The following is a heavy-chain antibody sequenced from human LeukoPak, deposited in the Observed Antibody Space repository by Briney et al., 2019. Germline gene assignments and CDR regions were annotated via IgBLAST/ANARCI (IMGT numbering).Heavy chain of an antibody. CDR1: EYTFTGYY. Sequence: ASVKVSCKASEYTFTGYYMHWVRQAPGQGLEWMGWNNPNSGGTNYAQKFQGRVTMTRDTSISTAYMELSRLRSDDTAVYYCARDAIAAAGTQLPYYYYYMDVWGKGTTVTISS. J-gene: IGHJ6*03. CDR3: ARDAIAAAGTQLPYYYYYMDV. V-gene: IGHV1-2*02. CDR2: NNPNSGGT. D-gene: IGHD6-13*01.